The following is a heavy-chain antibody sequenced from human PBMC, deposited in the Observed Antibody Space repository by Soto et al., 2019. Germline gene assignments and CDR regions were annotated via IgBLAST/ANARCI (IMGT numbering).Heavy chain of an antibody. CDR3: TRDIGGKGAY. D-gene: IGHD3-10*01. CDR1: GFTFSSYW. Sequence: EVQLVESGGGLVQPGGSLRLSCAASGFTFSSYWMHWVRQVPGKGLLWVSRIDEYGSTINYADSVRGRFTISRDNARKTLYLEMNSLRAEDTALYYCTRDIGGKGAYWGPGTLVTVSS. V-gene: IGHV3-74*01. CDR2: IDEYGSTI. J-gene: IGHJ4*02.